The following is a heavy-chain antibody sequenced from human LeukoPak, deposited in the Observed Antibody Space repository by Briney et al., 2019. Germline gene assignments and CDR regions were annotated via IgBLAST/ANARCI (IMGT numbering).Heavy chain of an antibody. D-gene: IGHD1-1*01. V-gene: IGHV1-8*01. CDR3: ARGPRSGWNDVWFDP. CDR2: MNPNSGNT. J-gene: IGHJ5*02. Sequence: SVKVSRKASVYTFTRYDINAVRPATAQGGECVGWMNPNSGNTGYAQKFQGRVTMTRNTSISTAYMELSSLRSEDTAVYYCARGPRSGWNDVWFDPWGQGTLVTVSS. CDR1: VYTFTRYD.